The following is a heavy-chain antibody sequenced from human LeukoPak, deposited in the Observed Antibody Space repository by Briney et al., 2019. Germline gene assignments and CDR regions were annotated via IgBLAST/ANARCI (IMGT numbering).Heavy chain of an antibody. V-gene: IGHV4-34*01. D-gene: IGHD4-23*01. CDR1: GFTFNSYV. CDR3: ARHMLGGKRSFDS. J-gene: IGHJ4*02. Sequence: PGGSLRLSCEVSGFTFNSYVMSWIRQPPGKGLEWIGEINDSGSTNYNPSLKSRATISADTSKNQFSLNLSSVTAADTAVYYCARHMLGGKRSFDSWGQGTLVTVSS. CDR2: INDSGST.